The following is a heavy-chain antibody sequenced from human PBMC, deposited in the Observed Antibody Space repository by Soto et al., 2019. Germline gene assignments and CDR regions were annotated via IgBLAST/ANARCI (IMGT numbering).Heavy chain of an antibody. V-gene: IGHV4-39*07. CDR2: IKHSGST. D-gene: IGHD2-2*01. CDR1: GGSISSSSYY. CDR3: ARASREDVVVPAAISRVSYYYGMDV. Sequence: SSETLSLTCTVSGGSISSSSYYWGWIRQPPGKGLEWIGEIKHSGSTNYNPSLKSRVTISVDTSKNQFSLKLSSVTAADTAVYYCARASREDVVVPAAISRVSYYYGMDVWGQGTTVTVSS. J-gene: IGHJ6*02.